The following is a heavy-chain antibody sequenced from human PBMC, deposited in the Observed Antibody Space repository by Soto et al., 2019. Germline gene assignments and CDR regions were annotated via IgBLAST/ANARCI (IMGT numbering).Heavy chain of an antibody. CDR2: IYYSGGT. V-gene: IGHV4-31*03. J-gene: IGHJ5*02. CDR1: GGSISSGGYY. CDR3: ARVLGGSCYGLTS. D-gene: IGHD2-15*01. Sequence: SETLSLTCTVSGGSISSGGYYWSWIRQHPGKGLEWIGYIYYSGGTYYNPSLKSRVTISVDTSKKQFSLKLSSVTAADTAVYYCARVLGGSCYGLTSWGQGTLVTVSS.